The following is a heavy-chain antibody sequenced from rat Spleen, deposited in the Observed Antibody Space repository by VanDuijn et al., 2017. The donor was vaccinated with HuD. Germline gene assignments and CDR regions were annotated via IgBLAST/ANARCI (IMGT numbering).Heavy chain of an antibody. CDR3: AREAGIPFHYFDY. Sequence: EVQLVESGGGLVQPGRSLTLSCAASGFTFSDYNMAWVRQAPKKGLEWVATISYDGSSTYYRDSVKGRFTISRDNAKSILLLQMDSLRSEDTATYYCAREAGIPFHYFDYWGQGVMVTVSS. J-gene: IGHJ2*01. CDR1: GFTFSDYN. CDR2: ISYDGSST. V-gene: IGHV5-7*01. D-gene: IGHD1-4*01.